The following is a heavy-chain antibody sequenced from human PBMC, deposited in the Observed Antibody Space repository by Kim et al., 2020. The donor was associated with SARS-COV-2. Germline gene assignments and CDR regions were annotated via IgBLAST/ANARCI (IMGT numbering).Heavy chain of an antibody. CDR2: ISYDGSNK. CDR1: GFTFSSYA. Sequence: GGSLRLSCAASGFTFSSYAMHWVRQAPGKGLEWVAVISYDGSNKYYADSVKGRFTISRDNSKNTLYLQMNSLRAEDTAVYYCARGFVRGVIIHGMDVWGQGTTVTVSS. CDR3: ARGFVRGVIIHGMDV. J-gene: IGHJ6*02. V-gene: IGHV3-30-3*01. D-gene: IGHD3-10*01.